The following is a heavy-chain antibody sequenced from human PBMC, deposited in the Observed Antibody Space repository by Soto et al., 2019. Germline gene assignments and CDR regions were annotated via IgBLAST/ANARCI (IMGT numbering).Heavy chain of an antibody. CDR1: GFTFSSYG. D-gene: IGHD6-19*01. CDR3: AKDLREQYSSGWHLDY. Sequence: GGSLRLSCAASGFTFSSYGMHWVRQAPGKGLEWVAAISYDGSNKYYADSVKGRFTISRDNSKNTLYMKMNSLRAEDTAVYYCAKDLREQYSSGWHLDYWGQGTLVTVSS. CDR2: ISYDGSNK. J-gene: IGHJ4*02. V-gene: IGHV3-30*18.